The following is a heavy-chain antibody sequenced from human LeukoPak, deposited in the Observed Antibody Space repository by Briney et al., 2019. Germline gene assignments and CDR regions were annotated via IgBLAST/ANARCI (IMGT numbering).Heavy chain of an antibody. V-gene: IGHV3-30*18. Sequence: PGGSLRLSCAASGFTFSSYAMSWVRQAPGKGLEWVAVISYDGSNKYYGDSVKGRFTISRDNSKNTLYLQMNSLRAEDTAVYYCAKDRRYYGSGSPPALYYYGMDVWGQGTTVTVSS. CDR1: GFTFSSYA. D-gene: IGHD3-10*01. CDR3: AKDRRYYGSGSPPALYYYGMDV. J-gene: IGHJ6*02. CDR2: ISYDGSNK.